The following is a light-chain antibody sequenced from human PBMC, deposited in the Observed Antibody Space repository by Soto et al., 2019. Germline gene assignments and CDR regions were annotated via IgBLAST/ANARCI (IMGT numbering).Light chain of an antibody. CDR3: QQYKNWPQLT. CDR1: QSVSYN. Sequence: EIVMTQSPATLSVSPGETATLSCRASQSVSYNLAWYQQKPGQGPRLLIYGAFTRATGIPARFSGSGSGTEFTLTISSLQSEDCALYYCQQYKNWPQLTFGGGTKVEIK. V-gene: IGKV3-15*01. CDR2: GAF. J-gene: IGKJ4*01.